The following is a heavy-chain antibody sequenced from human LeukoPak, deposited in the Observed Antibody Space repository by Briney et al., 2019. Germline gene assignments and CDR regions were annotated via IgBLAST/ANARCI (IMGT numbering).Heavy chain of an antibody. J-gene: IGHJ4*02. D-gene: IGHD5-18*01. CDR1: GGSFSGYY. CDR3: ASPTVDTAMVHPPAYDY. CDR2: INHSGST. V-gene: IGHV4-34*01. Sequence: SETLSLTCAVYGGSFSGYYWSRIRQPPGKGLEWIGEINHSGSTNYNPSLKSRVTISVDTSKNQFSLKLSSVTAADTAVYYCASPTVDTAMVHPPAYDYWGQGTLVTVSS.